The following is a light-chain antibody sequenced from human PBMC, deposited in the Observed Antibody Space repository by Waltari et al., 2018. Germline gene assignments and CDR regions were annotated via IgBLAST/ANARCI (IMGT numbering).Light chain of an antibody. CDR3: QQRGHWPLT. CDR2: DAS. J-gene: IGKJ1*01. Sequence: VLTQSPGTLSASPGESATLSCRARQSFNNFLAWYQQKAGQAPRLLIYDASKRAAGIPAWFSGSGSGTDFTLTISSLDPEDFAVYYCQQRGHWPLTFGQGTNVEIK. V-gene: IGKV3-11*01. CDR1: QSFNNF.